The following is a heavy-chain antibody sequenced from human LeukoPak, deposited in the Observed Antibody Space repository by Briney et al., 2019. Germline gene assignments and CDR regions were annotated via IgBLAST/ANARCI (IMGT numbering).Heavy chain of an antibody. V-gene: IGHV3-23*01. CDR2: IRSSGSST. Sequence: GGSLRLSCAASGFTFSNYGMSWVRQAPGEGLEWVAGIRSSGSSTYYADSVKGRFTISRDNSMNTLYLQMNSLRAEDTAVYYCAKEAGIAAAGSEAAFDIWGQGTMATVSS. CDR3: AKEAGIAAAGSEAAFDI. J-gene: IGHJ3*02. CDR1: GFTFSNYG. D-gene: IGHD6-13*01.